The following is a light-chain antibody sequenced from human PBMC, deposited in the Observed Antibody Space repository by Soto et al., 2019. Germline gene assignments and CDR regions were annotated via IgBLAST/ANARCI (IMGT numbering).Light chain of an antibody. V-gene: IGKV3-15*01. CDR1: QSVSNN. CDR2: HAS. Sequence: EIVMTQSPATLSVSAGERATLSCRASQSVSNNLAWYQQKPGQAPRLLIYHASTRATGIPARFSGSGSGTEFTLTISSLQSEDFAVDYCQQYYKWPPTFGGGTKVEIK. J-gene: IGKJ4*01. CDR3: QQYYKWPPT.